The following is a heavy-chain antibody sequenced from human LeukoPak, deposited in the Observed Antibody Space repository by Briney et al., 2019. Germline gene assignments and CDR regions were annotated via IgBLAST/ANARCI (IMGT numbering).Heavy chain of an antibody. Sequence: GGSLRLSCVASGFSFSRYWMSWVRQAPGKGLEWVAVISYDGSNKYYADSVKGRFTISRDNSKNSLYLQMNSLRAEDTAVYYCARDPYSGSYSAYYYYYMDVWGKGTTVTVSS. CDR3: ARDPYSGSYSAYYYYYMDV. J-gene: IGHJ6*03. D-gene: IGHD1-26*01. CDR2: ISYDGSNK. CDR1: GFSFSRYW. V-gene: IGHV3-30*03.